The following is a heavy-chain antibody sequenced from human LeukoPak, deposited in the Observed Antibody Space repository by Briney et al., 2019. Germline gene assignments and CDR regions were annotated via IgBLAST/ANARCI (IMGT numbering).Heavy chain of an antibody. V-gene: IGHV3-7*01. CDR3: ARPLMYYYGSETYFWFDP. Sequence: GGSLRLSCAASGFHFTTYWMGRVRQAPGKGLEWVANIKQDGSEKYYVDSVKGRFTISRDNAKNSLSLQMNSLRAEDTAVYYCARPLMYYYGSETYFWFDPWGQGTLVTVSS. CDR2: IKQDGSEK. CDR1: GFHFTTYW. D-gene: IGHD3-10*01. J-gene: IGHJ5*02.